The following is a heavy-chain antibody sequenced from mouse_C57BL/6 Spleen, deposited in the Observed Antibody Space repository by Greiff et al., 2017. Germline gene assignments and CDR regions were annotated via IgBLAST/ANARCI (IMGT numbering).Heavy chain of an antibody. CDR1: GFSLTSYG. CDR2: IWRGGST. Sequence: VMLVESGPGLVQPSQSLSITCTVSGFSLTSYGVHWVRQSPGKGLEWLGVIWRGGSTDYNAAFMSRLSITKDNSKRQVFFKMNSLQADDTAIYYCAKSVPVYWYFDVWGTGTTVTVSS. J-gene: IGHJ1*03. V-gene: IGHV2-5*01. CDR3: AKSVPVYWYFDV.